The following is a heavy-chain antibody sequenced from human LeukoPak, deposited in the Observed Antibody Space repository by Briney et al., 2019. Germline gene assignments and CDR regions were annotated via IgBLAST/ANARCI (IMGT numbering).Heavy chain of an antibody. Sequence: SETLSLTCAVSGGSISSYYWTWIRQPPGKGLEWVGYIQNSAIYRAKIKSSPSLQSRVSLSIDTSKNQVSLTVNSGAAADTAVYYGARLSATLYYSMGVWGQGTAVTVSS. CDR1: GGSISSYY. CDR2: IQNSAIYRAKI. V-gene: IGHV4-59*08. J-gene: IGHJ6*02. CDR3: ARLSATLYYSMGV.